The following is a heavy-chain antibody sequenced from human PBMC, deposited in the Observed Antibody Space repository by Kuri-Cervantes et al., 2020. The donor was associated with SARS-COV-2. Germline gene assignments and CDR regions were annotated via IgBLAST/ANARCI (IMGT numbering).Heavy chain of an antibody. CDR1: GFTFSSYS. Sequence: GGSLRLSCAASGFTFSSYSMNWVRQAPGKGLEWVSSISSSSSYIYYADSVKGRFTISRDNAKNSLYLQMNSLRAEDTAVYYCARGAGSYRGHYYYYGMDVWGQGTTVTVSS. D-gene: IGHD1-26*01. CDR2: ISSSSSYI. CDR3: ARGAGSYRGHYYYYGMDV. J-gene: IGHJ6*02. V-gene: IGHV3-21*01.